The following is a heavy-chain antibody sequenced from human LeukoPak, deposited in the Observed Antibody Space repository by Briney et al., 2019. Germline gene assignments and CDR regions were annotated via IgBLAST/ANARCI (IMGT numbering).Heavy chain of an antibody. Sequence: GGSLRLSCAASGFTFSSYSMNWVRQAPGKGLEWVSSISSSSSYIYYADSVKGRFTISRDNAKNSLYLQMNSLRAEDTAVYYCARDPTNNNWFDPWGQGILVTVSS. CDR3: ARDPTNNNWFDP. CDR2: ISSSSSYI. D-gene: IGHD2-8*01. J-gene: IGHJ5*02. CDR1: GFTFSSYS. V-gene: IGHV3-21*01.